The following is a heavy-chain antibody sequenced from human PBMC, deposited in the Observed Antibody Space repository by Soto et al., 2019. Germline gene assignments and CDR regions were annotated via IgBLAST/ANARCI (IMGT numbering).Heavy chain of an antibody. Sequence: SETLSLTCAVYGGSFSGYYWSWIRQPPGKGLEWIGEIKHSGSTNYNPSLKSRVTISVDTSKNQFSLKLSSVTAADTAVYYCARGYQGEHDAFDIWGQGTMVTVSS. CDR2: IKHSGST. D-gene: IGHD2-2*01. J-gene: IGHJ3*02. V-gene: IGHV4-34*01. CDR1: GGSFSGYY. CDR3: ARGYQGEHDAFDI.